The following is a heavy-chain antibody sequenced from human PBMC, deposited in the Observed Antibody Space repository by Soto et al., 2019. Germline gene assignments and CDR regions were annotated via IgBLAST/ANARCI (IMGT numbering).Heavy chain of an antibody. CDR3: GKILVGATGHTDADS. V-gene: IGHV4-39*01. D-gene: IGHD2-15*01. CDR2: IDNNGVT. CDR1: GGSVYSNGHY. J-gene: IGHJ4*02. Sequence: SETLSLTCIVSGGSVYSNGHYWGWIRQPPGKGLEWIGSIDNNGVTNYNSSLKSRVTISRDTSKNQFSLRLTSVTAADTAVYYCGKILVGATGHTDADSWGPGTLVTVFS.